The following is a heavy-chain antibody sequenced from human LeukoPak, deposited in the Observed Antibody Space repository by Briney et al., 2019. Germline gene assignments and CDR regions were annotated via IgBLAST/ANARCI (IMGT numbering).Heavy chain of an antibody. Sequence: SGGSLRLSCAASGFAFSSYAMSWVRQPPGKGLEWVSVISRRDDYTYYADSVKGRFTISRDKSKNTLYLQMNSLRAEDTAVYYCAKGLAVAGHFDYWGQGTLVTVSS. CDR1: GFAFSSYA. D-gene: IGHD6-19*01. V-gene: IGHV3-23*01. J-gene: IGHJ4*02. CDR3: AKGLAVAGHFDY. CDR2: ISRRDDYT.